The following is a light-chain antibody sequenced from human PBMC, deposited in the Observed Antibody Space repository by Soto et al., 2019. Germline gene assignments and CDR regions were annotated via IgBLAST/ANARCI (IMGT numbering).Light chain of an antibody. CDR1: QDISNY. CDR3: QQYDNLPIT. J-gene: IGKJ5*01. CDR2: DAS. V-gene: IGKV1-33*01. Sequence: DIQMTQSPSSLSASVGDRVTITCQASQDISNYVKWYQQKPGKAPKLLIYDASNLETGVPSRFSGSGSGTDFTFTISSLQPEDIATYYCQQYDNLPITFGQGTRLEIK.